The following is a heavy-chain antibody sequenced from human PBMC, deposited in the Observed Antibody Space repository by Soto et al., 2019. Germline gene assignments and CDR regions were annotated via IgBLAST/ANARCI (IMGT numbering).Heavy chain of an antibody. CDR2: MNPNSGNT. Sequence: QVQLVQSGAEVKKPGASVKVSCKASGYTFTSYDINWVRQATGQGLEWMGWMNPNSGNTGYAQKFQGRVTMTRNTSITTAYMELSSLRTEDTAVYYCARGRSVVVINDYWGQGTLVTVSS. CDR1: GYTFTSYD. D-gene: IGHD3-22*01. J-gene: IGHJ4*02. CDR3: ARGRSVVVINDY. V-gene: IGHV1-8*01.